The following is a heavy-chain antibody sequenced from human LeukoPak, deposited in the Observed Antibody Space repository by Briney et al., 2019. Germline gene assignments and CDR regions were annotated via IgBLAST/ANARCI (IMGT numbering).Heavy chain of an antibody. CDR3: ARFHSGPSGWYVLWYFDL. CDR1: GGSVSSYY. Sequence: SETLSLTCTVSGGSVSSYYWSWIRQPPGKGLEWIGYIYNSEDTKYNSSLMSRVTMSLDTSKNQVFLKLSSVTAADTAVYYCARFHSGPSGWYVLWYFDLWGRGTLVTVSS. D-gene: IGHD6-19*01. J-gene: IGHJ2*01. CDR2: IYNSEDT. V-gene: IGHV4-4*09.